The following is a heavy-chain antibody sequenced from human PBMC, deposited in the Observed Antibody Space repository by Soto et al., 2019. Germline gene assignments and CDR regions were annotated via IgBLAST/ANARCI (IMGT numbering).Heavy chain of an antibody. D-gene: IGHD1-1*01. Sequence: QVQLHLSGPGRVTPSQTLSLTCAISGDSVSSNSAGWNWIRQTPSRGLEWLGRTYYRSKWYFNYAVSVESRITINPDTSKNQVALQLSSVTPDDTAVYYCARGSWDDVSGHYYLDVWGKGTTVTVSS. CDR3: ARGSWDDVSGHYYLDV. V-gene: IGHV6-1*01. CDR1: GDSVSSNSAG. CDR2: TYYRSKWYF. J-gene: IGHJ6*03.